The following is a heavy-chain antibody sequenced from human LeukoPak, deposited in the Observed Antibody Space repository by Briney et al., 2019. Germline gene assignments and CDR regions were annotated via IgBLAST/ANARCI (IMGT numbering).Heavy chain of an antibody. D-gene: IGHD3-10*01. V-gene: IGHV3-74*01. CDR2: ISFDGSDA. Sequence: GGSLRLSCAASGFTFSGFWMHWVRQAPGKGLVWVSCISFDGSDATYADSVKGRFTISRDNAKNSLYLQMNSLRAEDTAVYYCARDLYYYGSGSYSDYWGQGTLVTVSS. CDR1: GFTFSGFW. CDR3: ARDLYYYGSGSYSDY. J-gene: IGHJ4*02.